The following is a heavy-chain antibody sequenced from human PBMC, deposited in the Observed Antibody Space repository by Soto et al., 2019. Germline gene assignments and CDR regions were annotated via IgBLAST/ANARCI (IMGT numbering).Heavy chain of an antibody. CDR3: ARNPFYYESDIAPPPSRRFDY. CDR2: IRYDGSNK. D-gene: IGHD3-16*01. V-gene: IGHV3-33*01. Sequence: GGSLRLSCGASGFTFSSHGMHWVRQAPGKGLEWVAVIRYDGSNKYYADSVKGRFTISRDNSKNTLYLQMNSLRAEDTAVYYCARNPFYYESDIAPPPSRRFDYWGQGTLVTDSS. J-gene: IGHJ4*02. CDR1: GFTFSSHG.